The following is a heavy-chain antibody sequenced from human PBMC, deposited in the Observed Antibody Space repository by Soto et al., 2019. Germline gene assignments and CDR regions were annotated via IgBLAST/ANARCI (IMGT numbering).Heavy chain of an antibody. J-gene: IGHJ6*02. V-gene: IGHV4-61*01. Sequence: SETLSLTCTVSGGSVSSGSYYWSWIRQPPGKGLEWIGYIYYSGSTNYNPSLKNRVTISVDTSKNQFSLKLSSVTAADTAVYYCARDKKNYYDSSGYYLKSYYYYGMDVWGQGTTVTVSS. CDR2: IYYSGST. CDR1: GGSVSSGSYY. D-gene: IGHD3-22*01. CDR3: ARDKKNYYDSSGYYLKSYYYYGMDV.